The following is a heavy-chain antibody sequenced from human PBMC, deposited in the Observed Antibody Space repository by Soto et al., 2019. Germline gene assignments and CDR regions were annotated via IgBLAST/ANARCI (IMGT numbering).Heavy chain of an antibody. CDR1: GYTFTTYG. V-gene: IGHV1-18*01. D-gene: IGHD2-8*02. Sequence: QAHLVQSGAEVKRPGASVKVSCKASGYTFTTYGINWVRQAPGQGLEWMGWIGTYNGNANYAQNLQGRVTMTTDTSTSTAYMELRSLSSDDTAVYYCGRVVTGYYYMDVWGKGTTVTVSS. CDR2: IGTYNGNA. CDR3: GRVVTGYYYMDV. J-gene: IGHJ6*03.